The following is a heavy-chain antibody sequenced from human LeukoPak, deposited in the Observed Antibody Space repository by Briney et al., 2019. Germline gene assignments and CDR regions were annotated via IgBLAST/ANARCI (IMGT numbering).Heavy chain of an antibody. CDR3: ARAEPSSSSDF. J-gene: IGHJ4*02. CDR1: GFTFSDYA. Sequence: GRSLRLSCAASGFTFSDYAMYWVRQAPGKGLEWVAVISYDDGSNKYYADSVKGRFTISRDNSKSTVYLQMNSLRPEDTAVYYCARAEPSSSSDFWGQGTLVTVSS. D-gene: IGHD6-6*01. CDR2: ISYDDGSNK. V-gene: IGHV3-30-3*01.